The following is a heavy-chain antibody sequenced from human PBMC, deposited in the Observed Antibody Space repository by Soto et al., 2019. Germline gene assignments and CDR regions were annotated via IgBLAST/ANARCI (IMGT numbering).Heavy chain of an antibody. D-gene: IGHD3-16*01. Sequence: QVQLVQSGDEVRKPGSSVKVSCKASGYIFVNYGIAWVRQAPGQGLEWMGWISPYSGNTHYASKVQGRLTMTTDTSTRAAYIDPGSLTADDGAVYYCAMVDNYVTPTPQDVWGQGTTVTVSS. V-gene: IGHV1-18*01. CDR1: GYIFVNYG. J-gene: IGHJ6*02. CDR3: AMVDNYVTPTPQDV. CDR2: ISPYSGNT.